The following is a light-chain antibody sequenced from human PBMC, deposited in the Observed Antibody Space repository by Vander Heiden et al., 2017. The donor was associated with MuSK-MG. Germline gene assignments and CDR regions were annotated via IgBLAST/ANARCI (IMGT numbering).Light chain of an antibody. Sequence: DIVMTQSPDSLAVTLGERATINCRSSQSVLYSSNNKNYLAWYQQKAGQPPKLLIYWASTRESGVPDRFSGSGSGTDFTLTISSLQAEDVAVYYCQQDYNTPLTFGPGTKVDIK. CDR1: QSVLYSSNNKNY. J-gene: IGKJ3*01. CDR2: WAS. CDR3: QQDYNTPLT. V-gene: IGKV4-1*01.